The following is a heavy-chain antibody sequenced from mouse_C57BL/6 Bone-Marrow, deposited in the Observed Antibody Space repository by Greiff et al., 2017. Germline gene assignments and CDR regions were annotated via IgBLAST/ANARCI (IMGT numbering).Heavy chain of an antibody. V-gene: IGHV5-16*01. J-gene: IGHJ2*01. CDR2: INYDGSST. D-gene: IGHD3-3*01. CDR3: AREGWPLFDY. Sequence: EVKLMESEGGLVQPGSSMKLSCTASGFTFSDYYMAWVRQVPEKGLEWVANINYDGSSTYYLDSLKSRFIISRDNAKNILYLQMSSLKSEDTATYYCAREGWPLFDYWGQGTTLTVSS. CDR1: GFTFSDYY.